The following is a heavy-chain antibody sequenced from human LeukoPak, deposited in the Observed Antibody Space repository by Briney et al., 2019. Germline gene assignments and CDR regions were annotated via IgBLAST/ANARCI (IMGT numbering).Heavy chain of an antibody. CDR3: ARDPEGFGATCFDY. CDR2: ISRSASNI. J-gene: IGHJ4*02. D-gene: IGHD3-16*01. CDR1: GFSSSSYN. V-gene: IGHV3-21*01. Sequence: GGSLRLSCVASGFSSSSYNMNWVRQAPGKGLEWVSSISRSASNIYYADSVKGRFTISRDNAKNSFYLQMNSLRAEDTAVFYCARDPEGFGATCFDYWGQGTLVTVSS.